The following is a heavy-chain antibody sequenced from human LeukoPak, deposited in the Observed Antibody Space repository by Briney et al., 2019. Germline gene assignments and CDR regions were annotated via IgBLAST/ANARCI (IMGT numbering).Heavy chain of an antibody. D-gene: IGHD3-22*01. CDR3: ASGNAYYDSSGGFDY. Sequence: SETLSLTCAVYGGSFSGYYWSWIRQPPGKGLEWIGEINHSGSTNYNPSLKSRVTISVDKSKNQFSLKLSSVTAADTAVYYCASGNAYYDSSGGFDYWGPGTLVTVSS. CDR1: GGSFSGYY. J-gene: IGHJ4*02. V-gene: IGHV4-34*01. CDR2: INHSGST.